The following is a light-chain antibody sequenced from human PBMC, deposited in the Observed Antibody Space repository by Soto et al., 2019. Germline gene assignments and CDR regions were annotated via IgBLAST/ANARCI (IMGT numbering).Light chain of an antibody. CDR3: QQTYSVPGT. CDR2: AAS. J-gene: IGKJ4*01. CDR1: QSIDSY. Sequence: DIQMTQSPSSLSASVGDRLTITCRASQSIDSYLNWYQQKPGKAPKLLIYAASNLQSGVPSRFSGSGSGTDFTVTISSLQPEDFATYYCQQTYSVPGTFGGGTKVEIK. V-gene: IGKV1-39*01.